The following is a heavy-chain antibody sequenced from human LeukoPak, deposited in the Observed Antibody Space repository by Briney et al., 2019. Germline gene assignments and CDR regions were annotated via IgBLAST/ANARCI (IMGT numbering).Heavy chain of an antibody. V-gene: IGHV3-23*01. D-gene: IGHD2-15*01. CDR1: GFTFSSYA. J-gene: IGHJ6*02. CDR2: ISGSGGST. CDR3: AKDVGYCSGGSCYSNYYYYGMDV. Sequence: AGGSLRLSCAASGFTFSSYAMSWVRQAPGKGLEWVSAISGSGGSTYYADSVKGRFTISRDNSKNTLYLQINSLRAEDTAVYYCAKDVGYCSGGSCYSNYYYYGMDVWGQGTTVTVSS.